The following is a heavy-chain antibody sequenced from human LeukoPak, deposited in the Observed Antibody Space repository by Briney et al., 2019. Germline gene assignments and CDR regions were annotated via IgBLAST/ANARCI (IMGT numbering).Heavy chain of an antibody. CDR1: GGSFSGYY. V-gene: IGHV4-34*01. CDR3: ARGYCSSTSCYYYYGMDV. Sequence: SETLSLTCAVYGGSFSGYYWSWIRQPPGKGLEWTGEINHSGSTNYNPSLKSRVTISVDTSKNQFSLKLSSVTAADTAVYYCARGYCSSTSCYYYYGMDVWGQGTTVTVSS. D-gene: IGHD2-2*01. J-gene: IGHJ6*02. CDR2: INHSGST.